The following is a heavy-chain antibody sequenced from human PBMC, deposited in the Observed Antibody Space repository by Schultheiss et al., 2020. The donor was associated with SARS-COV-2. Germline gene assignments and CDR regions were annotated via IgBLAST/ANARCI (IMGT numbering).Heavy chain of an antibody. CDR1: GFTFSSYG. CDR2: IWYDGSNK. V-gene: IGHV3-33*08. J-gene: IGHJ6*03. Sequence: GGSLRLSCAASGFTFSSYGMHWVRQAPGKGLEWVAVIWYDGSNKYYADSVKGRFTISRDNSKNTLYLQMNSLRAEDTAVYYCAREGDYCSSTSCYTGYYMDVWGKGTTVTVSS. D-gene: IGHD2-2*02. CDR3: AREGDYCSSTSCYTGYYMDV.